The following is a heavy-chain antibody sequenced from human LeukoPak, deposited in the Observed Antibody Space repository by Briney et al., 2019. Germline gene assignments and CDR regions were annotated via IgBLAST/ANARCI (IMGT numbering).Heavy chain of an antibody. CDR3: HSGGPVTFDY. CDR1: GFTVSNNY. D-gene: IGHD3-10*01. Sequence: GGSLRLSCAASGFTVSNNYMSWIRQAPGKGLEWVSYISSSGSTIYYADSVKGRFTISRDNAKNSLYLQMNSLRAEDTAVYYCHSGGPVTFDYWGQGTLVTVSS. V-gene: IGHV3-11*01. CDR2: ISSSGSTI. J-gene: IGHJ4*02.